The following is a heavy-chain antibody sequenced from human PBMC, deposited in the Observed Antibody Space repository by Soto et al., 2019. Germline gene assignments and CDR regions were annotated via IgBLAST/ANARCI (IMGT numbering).Heavy chain of an antibody. CDR1: GGTFNNYV. D-gene: IGHD3-22*01. CDR3: APGGLYYHDSQGPIGGYHFDF. V-gene: IGHV1-69*01. Sequence: QVQLVQSGAEVKKPGSSVTVSCKASGGTFNNYVISWVRQAPGQGLEWMGGIIPIFGTTHYALKFQGRVTVTADESKSTTYMELRRLISEDTAGNYSAPGGLYYHDSQGPIGGYHFDFWGQGILVTVTS. CDR2: IIPIFGTT. J-gene: IGHJ4*02.